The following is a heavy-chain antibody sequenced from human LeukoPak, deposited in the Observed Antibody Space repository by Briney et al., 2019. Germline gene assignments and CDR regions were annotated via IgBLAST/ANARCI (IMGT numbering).Heavy chain of an antibody. CDR3: AKDSSGYYDGAFDI. CDR1: GFNFDDYG. D-gene: IGHD3-22*01. CDR2: INWNGGST. Sequence: GGSLRLSCAASGFNFDDYGMSWVRQAPGXGLEWVSGINWNGGSTGYADSVKGRFTISRGNAKNSLFLQMNSLRAEDTALYYCAKDSSGYYDGAFDIWGQGTMVTVSS. V-gene: IGHV3-20*04. J-gene: IGHJ3*02.